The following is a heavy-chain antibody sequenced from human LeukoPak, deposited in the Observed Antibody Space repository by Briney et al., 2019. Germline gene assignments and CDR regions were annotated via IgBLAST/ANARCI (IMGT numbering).Heavy chain of an antibody. D-gene: IGHD3-10*01. V-gene: IGHV3-21*01. Sequence: GGSLRLSCAASGFTFSSYNMNWVRQAPGKGLEWVSSMSSSSSHMYYADSVKGRFTISRDSSKNSLFLQMNSLRAEDTAVYYCVRESGDPRDYWGQGTLVTVSS. J-gene: IGHJ4*02. CDR3: VRESGDPRDY. CDR2: MSSSSSHM. CDR1: GFTFSSYN.